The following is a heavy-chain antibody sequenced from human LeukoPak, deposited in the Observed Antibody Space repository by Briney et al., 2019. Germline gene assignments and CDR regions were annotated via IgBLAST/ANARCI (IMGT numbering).Heavy chain of an antibody. V-gene: IGHV3-7*01. J-gene: IGHJ4*02. CDR3: ARVRGDGYDLLFDY. CDR2: IKQDGSEK. CDR1: GFTFSSYW. Sequence: PGGSLRLSCAASGFTFSSYWMSWVRQAPGKGLEWVANIKQDGSEKYYVDSVKRRFTISRDNAKNSLYLQMNSLRAEDTAVYYCARVRGDGYDLLFDYWGQGTLVTVSS. D-gene: IGHD5-12*01.